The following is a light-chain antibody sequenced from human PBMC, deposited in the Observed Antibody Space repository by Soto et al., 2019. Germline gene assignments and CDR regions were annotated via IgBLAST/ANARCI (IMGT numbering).Light chain of an antibody. J-gene: IGKJ5*01. CDR3: QQLLSRPIT. Sequence: DIQMTQSPSTLSASIGDRVTITCRASDNINMWLAWYQQKPGKAPHLLIYKASNLEGGVPARFSGSGSGTEFPLPFSSLLSDDFATDYCQQLLSRPITFGQGTRL. CDR2: KAS. CDR1: DNINMW. V-gene: IGKV1-5*03.